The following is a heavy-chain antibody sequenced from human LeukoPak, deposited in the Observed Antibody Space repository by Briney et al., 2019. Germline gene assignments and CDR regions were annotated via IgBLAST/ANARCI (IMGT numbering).Heavy chain of an antibody. D-gene: IGHD3-22*01. Sequence: SETLSLTCTVSGGSISSSSYYWGWIRQPPGKGLEWIGTIYYSGSTYYNPSLKSRVTISVDTSKNQFSLKLSSVTAADTAVCYCARNYYDSSGYYPFDYWGQGTLVTVSS. CDR3: ARNYYDSSGYYPFDY. J-gene: IGHJ4*02. CDR2: IYYSGST. CDR1: GGSISSSSYY. V-gene: IGHV4-39*01.